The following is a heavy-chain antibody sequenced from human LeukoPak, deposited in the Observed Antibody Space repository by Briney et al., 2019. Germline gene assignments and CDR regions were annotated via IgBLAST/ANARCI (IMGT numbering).Heavy chain of an antibody. V-gene: IGHV4-34*01. J-gene: IGHJ4*02. Sequence: SETLSLTCAVYGGSFSGYYWSWIRQPPGKGLEWIGEINHSGSTNYNPSLKSRVTISVDTSKNQFSLKLSSVTAADTAVYYCARSGANCSGGSCHFDYWGQGTLVTVSS. CDR3: ARSGANCSGGSCHFDY. D-gene: IGHD2-15*01. CDR2: INHSGST. CDR1: GGSFSGYY.